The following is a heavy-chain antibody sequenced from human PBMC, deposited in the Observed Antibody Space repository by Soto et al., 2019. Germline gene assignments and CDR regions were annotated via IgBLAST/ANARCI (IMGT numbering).Heavy chain of an antibody. V-gene: IGHV2-5*02. Sequence: QITLKESGPTLMKPTQTLTLTCTFSGFSLSTSGVGVGWIRQPPGKALEWLALIYWDNDKRYSPSLKTRLTIXXDXSXXQVVLTMTNMDPVDTATYYCAPSVITAMGRGGFDSWGQGTLVTVSS. CDR1: GFSLSTSGVG. J-gene: IGHJ4*02. D-gene: IGHD5-18*01. CDR2: IYWDNDK. CDR3: APSVITAMGRGGFDS.